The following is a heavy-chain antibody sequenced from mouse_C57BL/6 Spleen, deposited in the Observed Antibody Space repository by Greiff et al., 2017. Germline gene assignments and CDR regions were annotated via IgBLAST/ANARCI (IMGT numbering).Heavy chain of an antibody. J-gene: IGHJ2*01. V-gene: IGHV1-82*01. CDR2: LYPGDGDD. Sequence: QVQLQQSGPELVKPGASVKISCKASGYAFSSSWMNWVKQRPGKGLERIGRLYPGDGDDNYNGKFMGKAPLTADTSSCNAYMQLRSLTSEDSAVYFYARGGTGTLFDCGAQGTTLTGSS. D-gene: IGHD4-1*01. CDR3: ARGGTGTLFDC. CDR1: GYAFSSSW.